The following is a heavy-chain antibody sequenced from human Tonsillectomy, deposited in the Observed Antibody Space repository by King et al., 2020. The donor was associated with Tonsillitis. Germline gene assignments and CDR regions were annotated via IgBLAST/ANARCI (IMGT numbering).Heavy chain of an antibody. CDR1: GDSISSYY. D-gene: IGHD3-22*01. CDR2: IYYSGST. Sequence: VQLQESGPGLVKPSETLSLTCTVSGDSISSYYWSWIRQPPGKGLEWIGYIYYSGSTHYNPSLKSRVTISVDTSKNQFSLKLSSVTAADTAVCYCARSPLVYDSRGYDDTYLFDCWGQGTLVTVSS. V-gene: IGHV4-59*01. CDR3: ARSPLVYDSRGYDDTYLFDC. J-gene: IGHJ4*02.